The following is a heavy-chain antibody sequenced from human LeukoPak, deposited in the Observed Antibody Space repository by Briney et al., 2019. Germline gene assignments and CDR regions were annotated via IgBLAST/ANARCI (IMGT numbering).Heavy chain of an antibody. CDR1: GGSISSSSYY. D-gene: IGHD5-12*01. CDR3: ARDNRGSGAFDYTYYFDN. J-gene: IGHJ4*02. V-gene: IGHV4-61*02. CDR2: IYTSGST. Sequence: ASETLSLTCTVSGGSISSSSYYWSWIRQPAGKGLEWIGRIYTSGSTNYNPSLKGRVTISVDTSKNQLSLKLSSVTAADTAVYYCARDNRGSGAFDYTYYFDNWGQGTLVTVSS.